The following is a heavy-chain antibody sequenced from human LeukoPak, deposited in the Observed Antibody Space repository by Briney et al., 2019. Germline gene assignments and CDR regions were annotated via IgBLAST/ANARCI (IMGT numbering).Heavy chain of an antibody. CDR2: ISGSGGST. V-gene: IGHV3-23*01. CDR1: GFTFSSYA. J-gene: IGHJ4*02. D-gene: IGHD2-2*03. CDR3: AKGLVIVVVPAVPLLDY. Sequence: PGGSLRLSCAASGFTFSSYAMSWVRQAPVKGLEWVSAISGSGGSTYYADSVKGRFTISRDNSKNTLYLQMNSLRAEDTAVYYCAKGLVIVVVPAVPLLDYWGQGTLVTVSS.